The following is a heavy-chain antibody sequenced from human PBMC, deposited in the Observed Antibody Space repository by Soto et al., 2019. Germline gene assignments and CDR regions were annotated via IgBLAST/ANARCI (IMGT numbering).Heavy chain of an antibody. Sequence: QITLKESGPPLVKPTQTLTLTCTFSGFSLSTSGVGVGWIRQPPGKALEWLALIYWDDDKRYSPSLKSRLTITKDTSKNQVVLTMTNMDPVDTATYYCAHGILEWLEGGGYYYYGMDVWGQGTTVTVSS. CDR2: IYWDDDK. J-gene: IGHJ6*02. CDR3: AHGILEWLEGGGYYYYGMDV. V-gene: IGHV2-5*02. D-gene: IGHD3-3*01. CDR1: GFSLSTSGVG.